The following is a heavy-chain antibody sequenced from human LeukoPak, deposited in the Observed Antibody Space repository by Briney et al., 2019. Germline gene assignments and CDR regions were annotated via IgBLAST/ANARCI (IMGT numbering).Heavy chain of an antibody. CDR1: GGSISSYY. CDR3: ARGFYYYDSSGPWAF. CDR2: MYYSGST. Sequence: SETLSLTCTVSGGSISSYYWSWIRQPPGKGLEWIGYMYYSGSTNYNPSLKSRVTISVDTSKNQFSLKLSSVTAADTAVYYCARGFYYYDSSGPWAFWGQGTLVTVSS. D-gene: IGHD3-22*01. J-gene: IGHJ4*02. V-gene: IGHV4-59*01.